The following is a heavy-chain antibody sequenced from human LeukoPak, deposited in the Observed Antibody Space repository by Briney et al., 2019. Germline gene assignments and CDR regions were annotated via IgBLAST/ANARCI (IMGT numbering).Heavy chain of an antibody. D-gene: IGHD1-26*01. CDR3: AREVGIRGHFDY. V-gene: IGHV1-46*01. CDR2: INPSGGNT. CDR1: GYIFSSFY. Sequence: ASVKVSCKTSGYIFSSFYMRWVRQAPGQGLEWMGIINPSGGNTGSAQKFQGRLTMTRDTSTSTVYMELSSLRSEDTAVYYCAREVGIRGHFDYWGRGTPVTVSS. J-gene: IGHJ4*02.